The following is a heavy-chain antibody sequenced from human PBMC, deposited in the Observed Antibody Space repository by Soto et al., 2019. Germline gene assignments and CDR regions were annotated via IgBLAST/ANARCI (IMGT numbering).Heavy chain of an antibody. D-gene: IGHD2-2*01. CDR2: IIPMFRTA. V-gene: IGHV1-69*05. J-gene: IGHJ3*02. CDR3: ASMPSVILNSYGFVTPFDI. CDR1: GGTFSSYA. Sequence: QVQLVQSGAEVKKTGSSVKLSCKASGGTFSSYAFSWVRQAPRQGLEWMGGIIPMFRTANYAQKFRDRVTFRPDQXTTTVYMELTGLKSDDTALYFCASMPSVILNSYGFVTPFDIWGQGTMVIVSS.